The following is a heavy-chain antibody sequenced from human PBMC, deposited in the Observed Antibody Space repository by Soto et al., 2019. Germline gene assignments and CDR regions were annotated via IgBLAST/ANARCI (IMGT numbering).Heavy chain of an antibody. D-gene: IGHD6-19*01. J-gene: IGHJ5*02. CDR1: GYTFTCYD. V-gene: IGHV1-8*01. CDR2: MNPNSGNT. Sequence: QVQLVQSGAEVKKPGASVKVSCKASGYTFTCYDINWVRQATGQGLEWMGWMNPNSGNTGYAQKFQGRVTMTRNTSISTAYMELSSLRSEDTAVYYCARGLGSSGLYVPWFDPWGQGTLVTVSS. CDR3: ARGLGSSGLYVPWFDP.